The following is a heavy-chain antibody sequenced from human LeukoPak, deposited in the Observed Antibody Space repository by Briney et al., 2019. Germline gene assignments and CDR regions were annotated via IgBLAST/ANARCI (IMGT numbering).Heavy chain of an antibody. CDR3: AREIPGAASAFDY. D-gene: IGHD6-25*01. Sequence: MXXXRQAPGKGLEWVANINQDGSQKFYVDSVKGRFTISRDNAKNSLYLQMNSLRIDDTAVFYCAREIPGAASAFDYWGQGTLVTVSS. J-gene: IGHJ4*02. CDR2: INQDGSQK. V-gene: IGHV3-7*03.